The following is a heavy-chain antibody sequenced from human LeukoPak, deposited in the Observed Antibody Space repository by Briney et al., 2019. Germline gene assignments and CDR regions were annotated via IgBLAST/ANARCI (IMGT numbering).Heavy chain of an antibody. D-gene: IGHD6-6*01. CDR3: ARVAARPENAFDI. V-gene: IGHV1-2*02. J-gene: IGHJ3*02. Sequence: ASVKVSCKASGYTFTGYYMHWVRQAPGQGLEWMGWINPNSGGTNYAQKFQGRVTMTRDTSISTAYMELSRLRSDDTAVYYCARVAARPENAFDIWGQGTMVTVSS. CDR2: INPNSGGT. CDR1: GYTFTGYY.